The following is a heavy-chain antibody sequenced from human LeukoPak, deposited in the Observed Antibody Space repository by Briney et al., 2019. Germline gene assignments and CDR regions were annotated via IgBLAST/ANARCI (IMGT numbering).Heavy chain of an antibody. D-gene: IGHD6-19*01. Sequence: GASVKVSCKASGYTFTSYGISWVRQAPGKGLDGMGWSSAYNGNPNYAQKLQGRVTMTTDTSTGTAYMELRSLRSDDTAVYYCARERYSSWGYFDYWGQGALVTVSS. V-gene: IGHV1-18*01. J-gene: IGHJ4*02. CDR2: SSAYNGNP. CDR3: ARERYSSWGYFDY. CDR1: GYTFTSYG.